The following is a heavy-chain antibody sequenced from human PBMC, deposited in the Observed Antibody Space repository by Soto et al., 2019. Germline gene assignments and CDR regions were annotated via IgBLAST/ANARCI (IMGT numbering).Heavy chain of an antibody. CDR3: AHEQQLVFQH. Sequence: QVQLVESGGGVVQPGRSLRLSCAASGFTFSSYGMHWVRQAPGKGLEWVAVIWYDGSNKYYADSVKGRFTISRDNSKNTLYLQMNSLRAEDTAVYDCAHEQQLVFQHWGQGTLVTVSS. J-gene: IGHJ1*01. V-gene: IGHV3-33*06. D-gene: IGHD6-13*01. CDR1: GFTFSSYG. CDR2: IWYDGSNK.